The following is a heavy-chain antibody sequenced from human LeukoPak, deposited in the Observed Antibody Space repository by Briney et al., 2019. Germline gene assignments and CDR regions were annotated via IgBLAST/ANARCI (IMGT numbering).Heavy chain of an antibody. V-gene: IGHV3-7*05. J-gene: IGHJ4*02. CDR1: GFTVSSNY. CDR2: IKQDGSEK. Sequence: PGGSLRLSCVVSGFTVSSNYMSWVRQAPGKGLEWVANIKQDGSEKYYVDSVKGRFTISRDNAKNSLYLQMNSLRAEDTAVYYCARADRYCSGGSCYSDYWGQGTLVTVSS. D-gene: IGHD2-15*01. CDR3: ARADRYCSGGSCYSDY.